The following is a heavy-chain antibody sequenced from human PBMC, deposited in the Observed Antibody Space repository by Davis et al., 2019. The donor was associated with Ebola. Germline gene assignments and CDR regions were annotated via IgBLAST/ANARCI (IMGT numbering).Heavy chain of an antibody. D-gene: IGHD3-22*01. Sequence: SETLSLTCTVSGGSISSYYWSWIRQPPGKGLEWIGEIYHSGSTNYNPSLKSRVTISVDTSKNQFSLKLSSVTAADTAVYYCARRYYYESFDPWGQGTLVTVSS. CDR1: GGSISSYY. J-gene: IGHJ5*02. CDR3: ARRYYYESFDP. V-gene: IGHV4-59*12. CDR2: IYHSGST.